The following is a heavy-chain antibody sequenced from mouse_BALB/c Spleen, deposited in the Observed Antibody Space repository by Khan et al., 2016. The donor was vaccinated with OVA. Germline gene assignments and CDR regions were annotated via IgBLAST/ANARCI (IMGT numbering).Heavy chain of an antibody. CDR1: GYTFTDYA. CDR3: ARPAYDAYYDY. CDR2: ISTYSGNT. J-gene: IGHJ2*01. V-gene: IGHV1S137*01. Sequence: QVQLKQSGPELVRPGVSVKISCKGSGYTFTDYAVHWMKQSHAKSLEWIGIISTYSGNTNYNQKFKGKATMTVDKSSSTAYMELARLTSDDSAIYYGARPAYDAYYDYWGQGTTLTVSS. D-gene: IGHD2-3*01.